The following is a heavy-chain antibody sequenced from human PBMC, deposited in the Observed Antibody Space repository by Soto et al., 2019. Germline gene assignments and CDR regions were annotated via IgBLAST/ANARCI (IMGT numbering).Heavy chain of an antibody. CDR1: GFTLNRFW. V-gene: IGHV3-7*03. CDR3: ARDADYFDGPLWYHGYDM. Sequence: PGGSLRLSCKACGFTLNRFWRNWVRQAPGKGLEWVANIKFDGSQKSYVDSVKGRFTISRDNAENSLHLQMDSLRAEDTGVYYCARDADYFDGPLWYHGYDMWGRGTRVTVS. CDR2: IKFDGSQK. J-gene: IGHJ3*02. D-gene: IGHD3-9*01.